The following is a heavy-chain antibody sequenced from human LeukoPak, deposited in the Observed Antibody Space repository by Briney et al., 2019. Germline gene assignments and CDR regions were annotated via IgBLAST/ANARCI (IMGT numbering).Heavy chain of an antibody. J-gene: IGHJ3*02. CDR1: GFTFSSYG. CDR2: IRDDGSNT. D-gene: IGHD3-22*01. CDR3: AKDQCSSGYYGDDFDN. V-gene: IGHV3-30*02. Sequence: GGSLRLSCAASGFTFSSYGMRWVRQAPGKGLEWVAFIRDDGSNTDYADSGKGRFTLSRDNSKDTLYLPMNRLRAEDTGVYYCAKDQCSSGYYGDDFDNWGQGTMVTVSS.